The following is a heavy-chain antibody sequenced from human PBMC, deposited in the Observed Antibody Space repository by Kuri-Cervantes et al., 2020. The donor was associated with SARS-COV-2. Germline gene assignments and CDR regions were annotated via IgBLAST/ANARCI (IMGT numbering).Heavy chain of an antibody. D-gene: IGHD6-6*01. Sequence: GESLKISCAASGFTFSDYAMHWVRQAPGKGLEHVSAISHNGYNTYSVKSLEDRFTVSRDNSKNTLYLQVRSLRTEDMAMYYCARGGGIAARDYYYGMDVWGQGTTVTVSS. CDR2: ISHNGYNT. V-gene: IGHV3-64*01. J-gene: IGHJ6*02. CDR3: ARGGGIAARDYYYGMDV. CDR1: GFTFSDYA.